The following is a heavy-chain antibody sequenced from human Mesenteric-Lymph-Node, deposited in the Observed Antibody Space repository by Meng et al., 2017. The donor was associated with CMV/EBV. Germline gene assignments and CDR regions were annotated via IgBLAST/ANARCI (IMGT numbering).Heavy chain of an antibody. CDR2: INQDGGEK. D-gene: IGHD6-13*01. CDR3: GRGGQSSSRSSLPN. CDR1: GFTFSSYW. Sequence: GESLKISCAASGFTFSSYWMSWVRQAPGKGLEWVANINQDGGEKYYVDSVKGRFTISRDNAKNSLDLQMNSLRHEDTAVYYCGRGGQSSSRSSLPNWGQGTLVTVS. J-gene: IGHJ4*02. V-gene: IGHV3-7*01.